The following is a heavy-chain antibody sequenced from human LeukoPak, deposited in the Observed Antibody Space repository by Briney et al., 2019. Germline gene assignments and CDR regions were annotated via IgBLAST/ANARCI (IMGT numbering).Heavy chain of an antibody. V-gene: IGHV4-31*03. D-gene: IGHD3-3*01. CDR1: GGSISSGGYY. CDR2: IFHSGST. CDR3: ARASTIFGVVFAF. Sequence: SETLSLTCTVSGGSISSGGYYWSWIRQPPGEGLEWIGYIFHSGSTYYNPSLKSRVNISVDTSKNQLSLNLSSVTAADTAVYYCARASTIFGVVFAFWGQGTVVTVSS. J-gene: IGHJ4*02.